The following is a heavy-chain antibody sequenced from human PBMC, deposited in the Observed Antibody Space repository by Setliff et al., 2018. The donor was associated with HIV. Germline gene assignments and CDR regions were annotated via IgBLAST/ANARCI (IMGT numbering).Heavy chain of an antibody. Sequence: GASVKVSCKASGYTFSQYALHWVRQAPGQRLEWMGWINTGNENTRYSQKFQGRVSIIRDTSASTAYMELSSLRSGDTAVYYCARNGGPYAGGALYYYYGMDVWGQGTTVTVSS. D-gene: IGHD3-16*01. CDR2: INTGNENT. CDR1: GYTFSQYA. CDR3: ARNGGPYAGGALYYYYGMDV. J-gene: IGHJ6*02. V-gene: IGHV1-3*04.